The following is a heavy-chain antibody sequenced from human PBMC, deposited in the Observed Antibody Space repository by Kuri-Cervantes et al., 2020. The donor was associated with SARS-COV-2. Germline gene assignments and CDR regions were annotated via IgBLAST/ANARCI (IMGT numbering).Heavy chain of an antibody. J-gene: IGHJ4*02. CDR1: GGSISSGDYY. D-gene: IGHD5-24*01. Sequence: LRLSCTVSGGSISSGDYYWSWIRQPPGKGLEWIGYIYYSGSTYYNPSLKSRVTISVDTSKNQFSLRLTSATAADTAVYYCGRVSWLQLWRRYSDSWGQGTLVTVSS. CDR2: IYYSGST. V-gene: IGHV4-30-4*08. CDR3: GRVSWLQLWRRYSDS.